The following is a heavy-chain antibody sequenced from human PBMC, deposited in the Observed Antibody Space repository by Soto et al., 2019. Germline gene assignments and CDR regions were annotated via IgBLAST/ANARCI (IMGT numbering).Heavy chain of an antibody. CDR2: IIPIFGTV. CDR3: AACDYYDSSGYIYWYFDL. J-gene: IGHJ2*01. D-gene: IGHD3-22*01. V-gene: IGHV1-69*13. Sequence: SVKVSCKASGGTFSSYAISWVRQAPGQGLEWMGGIIPIFGTVNYAQKFQGRVTVTADESTSTAYMELSSLRSEDTAVYYCAACDYYDSSGYIYWYFDLWGRGTLVTVSS. CDR1: GGTFSSYA.